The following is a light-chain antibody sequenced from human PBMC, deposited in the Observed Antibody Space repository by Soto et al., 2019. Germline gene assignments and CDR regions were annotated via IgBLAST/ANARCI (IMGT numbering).Light chain of an antibody. Sequence: DIQMTQSPPTLSASVGVRVTITCRASQSISSWLAWYQQKPGKAPKLLIYKASSLESGVPSRFSGSGSGTEFTLTISSLPPDDFATYYCQQYNSYPLTFGGGTKVDIX. CDR2: KAS. V-gene: IGKV1-5*03. CDR3: QQYNSYPLT. J-gene: IGKJ4*01. CDR1: QSISSW.